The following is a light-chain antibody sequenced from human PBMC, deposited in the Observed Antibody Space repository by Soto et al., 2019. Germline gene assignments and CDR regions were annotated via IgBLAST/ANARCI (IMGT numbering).Light chain of an antibody. J-gene: IGKJ5*01. CDR3: PPAASFPSS. V-gene: IGKV1-5*01. CDR1: QTINDW. Sequence: EIQMTQSPSTLSASVGDRVTITCRASQTINDWLAWYQLKPGKAPKLLIPDVSNLESGVPSRFGGSGSGTEFNLTISSLQPEYYATYVCPPAASFPSSSAQGTRLEI. CDR2: DVS.